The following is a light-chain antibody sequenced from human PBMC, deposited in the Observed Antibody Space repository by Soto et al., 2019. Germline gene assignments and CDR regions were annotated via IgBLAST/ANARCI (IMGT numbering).Light chain of an antibody. CDR2: AAS. CDR1: QSVSSN. V-gene: IGKV3-15*01. CDR3: QQYNNWPCT. J-gene: IGKJ1*01. Sequence: EIVMTQSPATLSVSPGERATLSCRASQSVSSNLAWYQQKPGQAPRLLIYAASTRDTGIPARFSGSGSGTEFTLTISSLQSEDFAVYYCQQYNNWPCTFGQGTKVEIK.